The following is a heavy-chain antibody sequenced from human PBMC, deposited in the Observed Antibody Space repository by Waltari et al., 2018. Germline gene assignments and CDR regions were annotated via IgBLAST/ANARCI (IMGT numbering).Heavy chain of an antibody. CDR3: ARLPREYSSSPVG. CDR2: SYHSGGT. V-gene: IGHV4-38-2*01. D-gene: IGHD6-6*01. Sequence: QVQLQESGPGLVKPSETLSLTCAVSGYSISSGYYWGWIRQPPGKGLEWIGSSYHSGGTYYNPPLKSRVTISVDTSKNQFALKLSSVTAADTAVYYCARLPREYSSSPVGWGQGTLVTVSS. J-gene: IGHJ4*02. CDR1: GYSISSGYY.